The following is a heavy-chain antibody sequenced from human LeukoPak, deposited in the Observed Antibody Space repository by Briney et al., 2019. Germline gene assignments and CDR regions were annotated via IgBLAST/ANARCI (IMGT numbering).Heavy chain of an antibody. V-gene: IGHV4-34*01. J-gene: IGHJ4*02. D-gene: IGHD3-10*01. CDR2: INHSRST. CDR3: VRAGSGGGIFDY. CDR1: GGSFSGYY. Sequence: PSETLSLTCAVYGGSFSGYYWSWIRQPPGQGLEWIGEINHSRSTNYNPSLKGRVTISVDTSKNQLSLKLSSVTAADTAVYYCVRAGSGGGIFDYWGQGTLVTVSS.